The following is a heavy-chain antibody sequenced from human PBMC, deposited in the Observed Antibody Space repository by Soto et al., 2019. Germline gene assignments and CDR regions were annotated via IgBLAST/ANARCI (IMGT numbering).Heavy chain of an antibody. Sequence: EVQLVESGGGLVNPGGSLRLSCAASGLTFGDAWMTWVRQAPGKGPEWVGLIRSKAGGGTADYAAPVKGRFILSRDDSKNTVYLQMNSLKTEDTAVYYCPKGRPLTGGGVIATWGQGTVVTVSS. CDR2: IRSKAGGGTA. CDR1: GLTFGDAW. J-gene: IGHJ3*01. CDR3: PKGRPLTGGGVIAT. D-gene: IGHD3-16*02. V-gene: IGHV3-15*01.